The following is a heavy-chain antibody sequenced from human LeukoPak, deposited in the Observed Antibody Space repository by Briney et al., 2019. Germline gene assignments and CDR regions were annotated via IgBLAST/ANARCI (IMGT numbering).Heavy chain of an antibody. CDR2: ISAYNGNT. CDR3: ARVGAHDYYYYYMDV. Sequence: ASVKVSCKASGYTFTSYGISWVRQAPGQGLEGMGWISAYNGNTNYAQKLQGRVTMTTDTSTSTAYMELRSLRSDDTAVYYCARVGAHDYYYYYMDVWGKGTTVTVSS. V-gene: IGHV1-18*01. CDR1: GYTFTSYG. J-gene: IGHJ6*03. D-gene: IGHD3-16*01.